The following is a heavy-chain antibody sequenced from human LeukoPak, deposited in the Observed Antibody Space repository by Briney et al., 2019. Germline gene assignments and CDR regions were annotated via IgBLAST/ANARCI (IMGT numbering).Heavy chain of an antibody. J-gene: IGHJ4*02. D-gene: IGHD6-6*01. Sequence: GESLKISCKGSGYTFTSYGISWVRQAPGQGLEWMGWISAYNGNTNYAQKLQGRVTMTTDTSTSTAYMELRSLRSDDTAVYYYARSSKEYSSSSGYDYWGQGTLVTVSS. CDR2: ISAYNGNT. CDR3: ARSSKEYSSSSGYDY. CDR1: GYTFTSYG. V-gene: IGHV1-18*01.